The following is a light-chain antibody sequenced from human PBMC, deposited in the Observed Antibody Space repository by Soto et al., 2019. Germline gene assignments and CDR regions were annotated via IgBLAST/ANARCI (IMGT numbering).Light chain of an antibody. CDR2: YDS. CDR3: KQSDTYPLT. J-gene: IGKJ5*01. Sequence: TLSSSGGDRVTITCRSSQSIGTWLAWYQHRPGKAHSLRIYYDSTLRSGVPSRFSGSGSGTEFTLTISSLQADDFATYYCKQSDTYPLTFGQGTRLAIK. V-gene: IGKV1-5*01. CDR1: QSIGTW.